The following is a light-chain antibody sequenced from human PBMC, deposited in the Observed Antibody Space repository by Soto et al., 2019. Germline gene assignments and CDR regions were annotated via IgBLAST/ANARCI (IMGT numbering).Light chain of an antibody. V-gene: IGKV3-15*01. CDR3: QQYYSFPPT. J-gene: IGKJ5*01. Sequence: VLTQSPGTLSLSPGERAPLSCRASQSIGYYLAWYQEKPGQAPRLLIYAASTGATGVPARFSGSGSGTDFTLTISCLQSEDFATYYCQQYYSFPPTFGQGTRLEIK. CDR2: AAS. CDR1: QSIGYY.